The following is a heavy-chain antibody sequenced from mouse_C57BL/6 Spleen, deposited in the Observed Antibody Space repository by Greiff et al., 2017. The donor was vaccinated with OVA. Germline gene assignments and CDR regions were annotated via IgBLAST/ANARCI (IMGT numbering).Heavy chain of an antibody. CDR3: ARRAANWDAWFAY. D-gene: IGHD4-1*01. Sequence: EVQLQQSGPELVKPGASVKIPCKASGYTFTDYNMDWVKQSHGKSLEWIGDINPNNGGTIYNQKFKGKATLTVDKSSSTAYMELRSLTSEDTAVYYCARRAANWDAWFAYWGQGTLVTVSA. CDR2: INPNNGGT. CDR1: GYTFTDYN. V-gene: IGHV1-18*01. J-gene: IGHJ3*01.